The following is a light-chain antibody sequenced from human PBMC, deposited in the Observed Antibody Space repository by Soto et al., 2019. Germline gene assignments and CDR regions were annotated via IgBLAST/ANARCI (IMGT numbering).Light chain of an antibody. Sequence: QSALTQPASVSGSPGQSITISCTGTSSDIGGYNFVSWYQQHPGKAPKVMIYDVSKRPSGSSNRFSGSKSGNTASLTISGLQVEDEADYYCSSYTSGSTRVVFGGGTKLTVL. J-gene: IGLJ3*02. V-gene: IGLV2-14*03. CDR1: SSDIGGYNF. CDR3: SSYTSGSTRVV. CDR2: DVS.